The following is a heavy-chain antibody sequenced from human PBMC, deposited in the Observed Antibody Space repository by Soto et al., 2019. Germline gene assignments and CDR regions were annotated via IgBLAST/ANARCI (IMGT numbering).Heavy chain of an antibody. J-gene: IGHJ6*02. CDR2: IWYDGTNE. V-gene: IGHV3-33*01. CDR1: GFIFSNFG. CDR3: ARDDIPGIAVSTYGMDV. Sequence: QVQLVESGGGVVQPGRSLRLSCAASGFIFSNFGMHWVRQAPGKGLEWVAVIWYDGTNEYYADSVKGRFTISKDNSKNTLYLQMNSLRAEDTAVYYCARDDIPGIAVSTYGMDVWSQGTTVTVSS. D-gene: IGHD6-19*01.